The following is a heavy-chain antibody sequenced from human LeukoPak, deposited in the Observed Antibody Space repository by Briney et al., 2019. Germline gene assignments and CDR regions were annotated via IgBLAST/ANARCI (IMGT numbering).Heavy chain of an antibody. V-gene: IGHV3-30-3*01. J-gene: IGHJ4*02. CDR2: ISYDGSNK. CDR3: ARPTMVRGVTQNYFDY. CDR1: GFTFSSYW. D-gene: IGHD3-10*01. Sequence: GGSLRLSCAASGFTFSSYWMSWVRQAPGKGLEWVAVISYDGSNKYYADSVKGRFTISRDNSKNTLYLQMNSLRAEDTAVYYCARPTMVRGVTQNYFDYWGQGTLVTVSS.